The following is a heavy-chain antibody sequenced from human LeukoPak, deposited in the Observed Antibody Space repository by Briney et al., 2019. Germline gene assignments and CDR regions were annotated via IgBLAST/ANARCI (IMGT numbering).Heavy chain of an antibody. Sequence: PGGSLRLSCAASGFTFSSYEMNWVRQAPGKGLEWVSYISSSGSTIYYADSVKGRFTISRDNAKNSLYLQMNSLRAEDTAVYYCARADYCSGGSCLPGYWGQGTLVTVSS. CDR3: ARADYCSGGSCLPGY. CDR1: GFTFSSYE. J-gene: IGHJ4*02. V-gene: IGHV3-48*03. CDR2: ISSSGSTI. D-gene: IGHD2-15*01.